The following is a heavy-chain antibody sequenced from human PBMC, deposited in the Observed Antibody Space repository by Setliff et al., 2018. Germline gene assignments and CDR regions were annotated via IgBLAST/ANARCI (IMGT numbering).Heavy chain of an antibody. J-gene: IGHJ6*03. CDR3: AREGVDIRSSTDYRYYMDV. CDR1: GGTFRSYG. V-gene: IGHV1-69*05. D-gene: IGHD5-12*01. CDR2: TIPMFGSA. Sequence: ASVQVSCKASGGTFRSYGISWVRQAPGQGLEWMGGTIPMFGSANYAQKFQGRVTIITDEFTGTAYMELSSLRTEDTAVYYCAREGVDIRSSTDYRYYMDVWGKGTTVTGS.